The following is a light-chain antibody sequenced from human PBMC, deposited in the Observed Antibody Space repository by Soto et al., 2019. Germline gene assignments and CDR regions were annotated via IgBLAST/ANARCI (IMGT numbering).Light chain of an antibody. J-gene: IGKJ5*01. CDR2: AAS. CDR1: QGISSY. Sequence: AILRTQSPSSFAASTGDRVTITCRASQGISSYLAWYQQKPGKAPKLLIYAASTLQSGVPSRFSGSGSGTDFTLTISCLQSEDFATYYCQQYYSYLITFGQGTRLEIK. V-gene: IGKV1-8*01. CDR3: QQYYSYLIT.